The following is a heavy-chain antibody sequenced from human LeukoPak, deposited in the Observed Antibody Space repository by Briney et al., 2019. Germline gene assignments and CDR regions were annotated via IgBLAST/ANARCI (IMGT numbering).Heavy chain of an antibody. CDR3: ARDFDMGITPGDDFDF. CDR1: GFSFSKYW. D-gene: IGHD3-9*01. V-gene: IGHV3-74*01. J-gene: IGHJ4*02. CDR2: IKEDGTYT. Sequence: QTGGSLRLSCAASGFSFSKYWMHWVRQTPGEGLVWVARIKEDGTYTSYADSVKGRFTISRDNARNTVFLQMNSLRAEDTAVYYCARDFDMGITPGDDFDFWGQGTLATVSS.